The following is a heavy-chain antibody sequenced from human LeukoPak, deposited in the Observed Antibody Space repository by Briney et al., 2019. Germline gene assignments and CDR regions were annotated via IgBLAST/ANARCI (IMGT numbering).Heavy chain of an antibody. CDR1: GFTFSSYA. Sequence: QPGGSLRLSCAASGFTFSSYAMHWVRQAPGKGPEWVANIKQDGSQRYYVDSVRGRFTISRDNAKNSLFLQMNGLRAEDTAVYYCARRGGSSSRRSPIDYWGQGTLVTVSS. D-gene: IGHD6-6*01. J-gene: IGHJ4*02. V-gene: IGHV3-7*01. CDR2: IKQDGSQR. CDR3: ARRGGSSSRRSPIDY.